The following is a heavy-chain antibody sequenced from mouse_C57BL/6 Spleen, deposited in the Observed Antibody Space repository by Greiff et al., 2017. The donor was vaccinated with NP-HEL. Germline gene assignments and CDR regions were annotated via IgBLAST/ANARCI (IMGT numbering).Heavy chain of an antibody. CDR3: ARGAYDYDNAY. J-gene: IGHJ3*01. D-gene: IGHD2-4*01. V-gene: IGHV1-80*01. Sequence: QVQLQQSGAELVKPGASVKISCKASGYAFSSYWMNWVKQRPGKGLEWIGQIYPGDGDTNYNGRFKGKATLTADKSSSTAYMQLSSLTSEDSAVYFCARGAYDYDNAYWGQGTLVTVSA. CDR1: GYAFSSYW. CDR2: IYPGDGDT.